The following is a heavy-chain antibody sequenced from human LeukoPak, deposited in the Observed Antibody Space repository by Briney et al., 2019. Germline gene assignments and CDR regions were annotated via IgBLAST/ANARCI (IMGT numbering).Heavy chain of an antibody. Sequence: PSETLSLTCAVYGGSFSGYYWGWIRQPPGKGLEWIGEINHSGSTNYNPSLKSRVTISVDTSKNQFSLKLSSVTAADTAVYYCARDRISTPFDPWGQGTLVTVSS. CDR3: ARDRISTPFDP. J-gene: IGHJ5*02. V-gene: IGHV4-34*01. CDR2: INHSGST. CDR1: GGSFSGYY.